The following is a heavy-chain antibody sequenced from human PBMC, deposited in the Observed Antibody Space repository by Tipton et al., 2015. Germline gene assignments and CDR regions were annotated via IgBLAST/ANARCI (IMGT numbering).Heavy chain of an antibody. D-gene: IGHD1-26*01. CDR2: VVVFFNLT. J-gene: IGHJ6*02. V-gene: IGHV1-69*17. CDR3: AGTDDLQIRPGAPWDVYGLDV. CDR1: GDIFNNYA. Sequence: QSGAEVKKPGSSVKVSCKISGDIFNNYAISWVRQAPGQGFEWIGGVVVFFNLTDVAQTFQGRVTLIADTFTDTVYMDLSGLRSADSATYYCAGTDDLQIRPGAPWDVYGLDVWGPGTTVTVSS.